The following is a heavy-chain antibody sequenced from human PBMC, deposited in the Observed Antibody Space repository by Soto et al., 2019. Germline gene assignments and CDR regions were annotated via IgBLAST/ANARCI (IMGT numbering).Heavy chain of an antibody. J-gene: IGHJ6*02. CDR1: GGSISSGDYY. Sequence: QVQLQESGPGLVKPSQTLSLTCTVSGGSISSGDYYWCWIRQPPGKGLEWIGYIYYSGSTYYNPPLKSRVTISVDTSKNQFSLKLSSVTAADTAVYYCARASPVVTDVWGQGTTVTVSS. D-gene: IGHD5-18*01. CDR2: IYYSGST. CDR3: ARASPVVTDV. V-gene: IGHV4-30-4*01.